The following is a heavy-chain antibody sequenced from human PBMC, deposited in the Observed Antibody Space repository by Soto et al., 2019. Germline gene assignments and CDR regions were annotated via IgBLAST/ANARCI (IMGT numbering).Heavy chain of an antibody. D-gene: IGHD6-19*01. CDR2: ISAYSGHT. J-gene: IGHJ4*02. CDR3: ARRPHLADNVELDY. V-gene: IGHV1-18*01. Sequence: QVQLVQSGAEVKKPGASVTVSCKASGYTFTNYGINWVRQAPGQGLEWMGWISAYSGHTNYAQKLQDRVTMTTDTPTSTAYMELSSLRSDDTAVYYCARRPHLADNVELDYWGQGTLVTVSS. CDR1: GYTFTNYG.